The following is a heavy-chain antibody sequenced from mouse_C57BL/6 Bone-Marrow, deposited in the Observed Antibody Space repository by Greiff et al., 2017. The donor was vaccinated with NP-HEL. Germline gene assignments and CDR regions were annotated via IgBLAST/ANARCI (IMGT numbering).Heavy chain of an antibody. CDR3: ARSGNYGSPYYFDY. CDR1: GYTFTSYW. V-gene: IGHV1-55*01. Sequence: QVQLQQPGAELVKPGASVKMSCKASGYTFTSYWITWVKQRPGQGLEWIGDISPGSGSTNYNEQFKSKATLTVDTSSSTAYMQRSSLTSEDSAVYYCARSGNYGSPYYFDYWGQGTTLTVSS. J-gene: IGHJ2*01. CDR2: ISPGSGST. D-gene: IGHD1-1*01.